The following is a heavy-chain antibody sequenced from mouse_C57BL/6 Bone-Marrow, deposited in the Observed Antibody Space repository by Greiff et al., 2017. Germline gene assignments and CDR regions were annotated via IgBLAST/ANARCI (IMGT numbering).Heavy chain of an antibody. CDR3: AREPYYGNTWFAY. J-gene: IGHJ3*01. Sequence: QVQLQQSGPGLVQPSQSLSITCTVSGFSLTSYGVHWVRQSPGKGLEWLGVIWSGGSTDYNAAFISRLSISKDNSKSQVFFKMNSLQADDTAIYYCAREPYYGNTWFAYWGQGTLVTVSA. CDR1: GFSLTSYG. CDR2: IWSGGST. V-gene: IGHV2-2*01. D-gene: IGHD2-1*01.